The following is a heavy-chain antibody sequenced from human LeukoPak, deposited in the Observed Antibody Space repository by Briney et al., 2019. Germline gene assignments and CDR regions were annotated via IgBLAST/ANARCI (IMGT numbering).Heavy chain of an antibody. CDR2: INAGNGNT. Sequence: ASVKVSCKASGYTFTSYAMHWVRQAPGQRLEWMGWINAGNGNTKYSQKFQGRVTITRDTSASTAYMELSSLRSEDTAVYYCASHRRYSYGYETAFDIWGQGTMVTVSS. V-gene: IGHV1-3*01. CDR1: GYTFTSYA. J-gene: IGHJ3*02. D-gene: IGHD5-18*01. CDR3: ASHRRYSYGYETAFDI.